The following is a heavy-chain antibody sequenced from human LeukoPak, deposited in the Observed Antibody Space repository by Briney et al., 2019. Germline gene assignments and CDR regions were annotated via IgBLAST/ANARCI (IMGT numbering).Heavy chain of an antibody. CDR3: AIKAKGDY. D-gene: IGHD3-10*01. J-gene: IGHJ4*02. CDR2: ISSSSSYI. CDR1: GFTLSSYS. V-gene: IGHV3-21*04. Sequence: GGSLRLSCAASGFTLSSYSINWVRQAPGKGLEWVSSISSSSSYIYYADSVKGRFTISRDNARKSLYLQMNSLRAEDTAIYYCAIKAKGDYWGQGTLVTVSS.